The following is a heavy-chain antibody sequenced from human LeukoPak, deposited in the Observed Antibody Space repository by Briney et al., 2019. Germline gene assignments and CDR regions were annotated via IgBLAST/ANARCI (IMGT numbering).Heavy chain of an antibody. CDR1: GGSISSYY. J-gene: IGHJ3*02. D-gene: IGHD2-21*02. CDR3: ARHYCGGDCPHAFDI. Sequence: PETLSLTCTVSGGSISSYYWSWIRQPPGKGLEWIGYIYYSGSTNYNPSLKSRVTISVDTSKNQFSLKLSSVTAADTAVYYCARHYCGGDCPHAFDIWGQGTMVTVSS. CDR2: IYYSGST. V-gene: IGHV4-59*08.